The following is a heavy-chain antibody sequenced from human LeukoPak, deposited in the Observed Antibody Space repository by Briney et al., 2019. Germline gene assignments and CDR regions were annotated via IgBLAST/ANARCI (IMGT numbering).Heavy chain of an antibody. V-gene: IGHV1-8*02. Sequence: ASVKVSCKASGYTFTSYYMHWVRQATGQGLEWMGWMNPNSGNTGYAQKFQGRVTMTRNTSISTAYMELSSLRSEDTAVYYCARGRGLLWFGGRYFDLWGRGTLVTVSS. J-gene: IGHJ2*01. CDR2: MNPNSGNT. CDR3: ARGRGLLWFGGRYFDL. CDR1: GYTFTSYY. D-gene: IGHD3-10*01.